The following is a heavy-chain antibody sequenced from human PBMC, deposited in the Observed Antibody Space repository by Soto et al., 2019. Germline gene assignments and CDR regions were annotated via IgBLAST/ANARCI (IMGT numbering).Heavy chain of an antibody. Sequence: GGSLRLSCATSGFTFSSYWMHWVRQAPGKGLMWVSRITPDGSSTSYADSVKGRFTISRDNAKNTLYLQMNSLRAEDTAIYYCATDLIIVDTPGDDFDYWGQGTLVNVSS. V-gene: IGHV3-74*01. CDR3: ATDLIIVDTPGDDFDY. D-gene: IGHD5-12*01. J-gene: IGHJ4*02. CDR1: GFTFSSYW. CDR2: ITPDGSST.